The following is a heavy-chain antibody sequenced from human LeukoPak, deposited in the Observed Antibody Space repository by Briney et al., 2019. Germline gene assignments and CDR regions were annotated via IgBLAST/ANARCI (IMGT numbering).Heavy chain of an antibody. Sequence: GGSLRLSCTASGFTVRNYGMHWVRQAPGKGLEWVAVISKYGKFYADSVKGRFTISEDNSENTVYLQMNSLRAEDTAVYYCAKGSITMIVENWFDPWGQGTLVTVSS. D-gene: IGHD3-22*01. CDR3: AKGSITMIVENWFDP. CDR1: GFTVRNYG. J-gene: IGHJ5*02. CDR2: ISKYGK. V-gene: IGHV3-30*18.